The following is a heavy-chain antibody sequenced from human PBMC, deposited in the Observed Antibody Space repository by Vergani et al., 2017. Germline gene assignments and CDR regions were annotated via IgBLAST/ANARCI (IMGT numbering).Heavy chain of an antibody. Sequence: EVQLVESGGGLVQPGGSLRLSCAASGFTFSSYSMNWVRQAPGTGLEWVSYISSSSSTMYYADSVKGRFTISRDNAKNSLYLQMNSLRAEDTAVYYCARDAYWANSNHAFDIWGQGTMVTVSS. CDR1: GFTFSSYS. CDR3: ARDAYWANSNHAFDI. D-gene: IGHD4-23*01. J-gene: IGHJ3*02. CDR2: ISSSSSTM. V-gene: IGHV3-48*04.